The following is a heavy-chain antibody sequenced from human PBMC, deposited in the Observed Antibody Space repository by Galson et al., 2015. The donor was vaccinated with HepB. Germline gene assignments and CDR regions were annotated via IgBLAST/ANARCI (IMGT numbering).Heavy chain of an antibody. CDR2: IWYDGSNK. V-gene: IGHV3-33*06. CDR1: GFTFSSYG. J-gene: IGHJ4*02. CDR3: AKVRSIAAAGPFDY. D-gene: IGHD6-13*01. Sequence: SLRLSCAASGFTFSSYGMHWVRQAPGKGLEWVAVIWYDGSNKYYADSVKGRFTISRDNSKNTLYLQTNSLRAEDTAVYYCAKVRSIAAAGPFDYWGQGTLVTVSS.